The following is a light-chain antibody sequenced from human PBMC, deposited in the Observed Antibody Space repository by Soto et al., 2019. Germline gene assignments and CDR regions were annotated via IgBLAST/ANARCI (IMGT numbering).Light chain of an antibody. J-gene: IGLJ2*01. V-gene: IGLV1-51*01. CDR2: DNN. CDR3: GTWDSSLSAEVV. CDR1: SSNIGNNY. Sequence: QSVLTQPPSASAAPGQTVTISCSGSSSNIGNNYVSWYQQLPGTAPKLLIYDNNKRPSGIPDRFSGSKSGTSATLGITGLQTGDEADYYCGTWDSSLSAEVVFGGGTKLTVL.